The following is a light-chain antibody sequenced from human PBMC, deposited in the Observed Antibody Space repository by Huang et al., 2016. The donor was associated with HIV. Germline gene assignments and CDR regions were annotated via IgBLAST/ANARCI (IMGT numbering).Light chain of an antibody. V-gene: IGKV1-9*01. CDR1: QGISNS. J-gene: IGKJ4*01. Sequence: IQLTQSPSSLSASVGDRVTITCRASQGISNSLVWYQQKPVRAPKLLIYAASTLQSGVTSRFSVSGSGTKFTLTISSLQPEDSSTYYCQQFSSYSPLTFGGGTKVEIK. CDR3: QQFSSYSPLT. CDR2: AAS.